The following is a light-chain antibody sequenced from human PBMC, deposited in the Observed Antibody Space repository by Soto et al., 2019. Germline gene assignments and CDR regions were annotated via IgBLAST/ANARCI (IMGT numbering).Light chain of an antibody. CDR1: QSVLYSSNNKNY. Sequence: DIVMTQSPDSLAVSLGERATINCKSSQSVLYSSNNKNYLAWYQQKPGQPPKLLIYWASTRESGVPDRFSGSGSGTDFNLTISSLQAEDVAVYYCQQYYSTPQGTFGQGTKVEIK. V-gene: IGKV4-1*01. J-gene: IGKJ1*01. CDR3: QQYYSTPQGT. CDR2: WAS.